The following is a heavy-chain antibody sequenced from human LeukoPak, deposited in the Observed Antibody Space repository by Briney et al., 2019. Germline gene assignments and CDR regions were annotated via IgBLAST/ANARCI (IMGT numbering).Heavy chain of an antibody. J-gene: IGHJ6*03. CDR3: AKSSVITSAGPAGDYYSYYYMDV. CDR1: GFTFSSYE. V-gene: IGHV3-48*03. D-gene: IGHD6-13*01. Sequence: GGSLRLSCAASGFTFSSYEMNWVRQAPGKGLEWVSYISNSGNTIYYADSVKGRFTISRDNSKDTLYLQMNRLRAEDTAVYYCAKSSVITSAGPAGDYYSYYYMDVGGKGPTVTISS. CDR2: ISNSGNTI.